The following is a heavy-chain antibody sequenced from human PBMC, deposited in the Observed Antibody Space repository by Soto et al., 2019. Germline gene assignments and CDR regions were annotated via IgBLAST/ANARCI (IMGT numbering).Heavy chain of an antibody. V-gene: IGHV5-51*01. CDR1: GYSFSTYW. Sequence: GESLKISCKGSGYSFSTYWIGWVRQMPGKXLEWIGVIYPGDSETRYSPSFQGQVTISADKSISTAYLQWSSLKASDTAMYYCARSNLYSSSWYYYYYGMDVWGQGTTVTVSS. J-gene: IGHJ6*02. CDR2: IYPGDSET. D-gene: IGHD6-13*01. CDR3: ARSNLYSSSWYYYYYGMDV.